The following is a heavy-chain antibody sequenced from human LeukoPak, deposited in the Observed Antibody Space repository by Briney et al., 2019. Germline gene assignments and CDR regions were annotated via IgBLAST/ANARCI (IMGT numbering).Heavy chain of an antibody. CDR3: ASGGYSSGYYFPFDY. J-gene: IGHJ4*02. V-gene: IGHV1-69*13. D-gene: IGHD3-22*01. Sequence: SVKVSCKASGGTFSSYAISWVRQAPGRGLEWMGGIIPIFGTANYAQKFQGRVTITADESTSTAYMELSSLRSEDTAVYYCASGGYSSGYYFPFDYWGQGTLVTVSS. CDR2: IIPIFGTA. CDR1: GGTFSSYA.